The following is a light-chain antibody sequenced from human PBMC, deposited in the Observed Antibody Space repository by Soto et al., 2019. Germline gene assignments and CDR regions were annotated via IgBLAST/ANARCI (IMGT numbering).Light chain of an antibody. CDR2: GAS. CDR1: QSVSSSY. V-gene: IGKV3D-20*02. J-gene: IGKJ4*01. CDR3: QQRSNWPLT. Sequence: EIVLTQSPGTLSLSPGERATLSCMASQSVSSSYLAWYQQKPGQAPRLLIYGASNRATGIPARFSGSGSGTDFTLTISSLEPEDFAVYYCQQRSNWPLTFGGGTKVDIK.